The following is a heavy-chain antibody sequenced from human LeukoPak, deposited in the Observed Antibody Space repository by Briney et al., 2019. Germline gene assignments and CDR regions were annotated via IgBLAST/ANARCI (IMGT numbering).Heavy chain of an antibody. CDR2: INTNTGNP. Sequence: ASVKVSCKASGYTFTSYAMNWVRQAPGQGLEWMGWINTNTGNPTYAQGFTGRFVFSLDTSVSTAYLQISSLKAEDTAVYYCARADVVPAAMGYYYYYGMDVWGQGTTVTVSS. J-gene: IGHJ6*02. CDR3: ARADVVPAAMGYYYYYGMDV. CDR1: GYTFTSYA. D-gene: IGHD2-2*01. V-gene: IGHV7-4-1*02.